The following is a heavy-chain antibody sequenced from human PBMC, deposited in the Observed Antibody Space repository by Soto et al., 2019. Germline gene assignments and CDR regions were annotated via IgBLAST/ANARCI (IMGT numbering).Heavy chain of an antibody. CDR1: GFTFSSYA. D-gene: IGHD3-9*01. CDR3: AEAESGDILSGSI. Sequence: EVQLLESGGGLVQPGGSLRLSCAASGFTFSSYAMSWVRQAPGKGLEWVSAISGSGGSTYYADSVKGRFTISRDNSKNPRYLQMNSLRAEDTAVYYCAEAESGDILSGSIWGQGTMVTVSS. CDR2: ISGSGGST. V-gene: IGHV3-23*01. J-gene: IGHJ3*02.